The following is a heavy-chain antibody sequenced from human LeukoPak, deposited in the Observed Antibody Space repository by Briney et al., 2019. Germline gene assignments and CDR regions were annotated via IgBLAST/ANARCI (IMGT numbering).Heavy chain of an antibody. J-gene: IGHJ6*02. D-gene: IGHD4-11*01. CDR3: ATSLGPYSNTKLYYYYGMDV. CDR1: GYSFTSYY. CDR2: IIPIFGTA. Sequence: ASVKVSCKASGYSFTSYYIHWVRQAPGQGLEWMGGIIPIFGTANYAQKFQGRVTITADESTSTAYMELSSLRSEDTAVYYCATSLGPYSNTKLYYYYGMDVWGQGTTVTVSS. V-gene: IGHV1-69*13.